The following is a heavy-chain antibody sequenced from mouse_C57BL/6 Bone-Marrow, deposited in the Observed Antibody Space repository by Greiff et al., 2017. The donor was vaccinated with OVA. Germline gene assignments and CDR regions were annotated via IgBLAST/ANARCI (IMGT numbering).Heavy chain of an antibody. V-gene: IGHV1-81*01. Sequence: VQLQQSGAELARPGASVKLSCKASGYTFTSSGISWVKQRTGQGLEWIGEIYPRSGNTYYNEKFKGKATLTADKSSSTAYMELRSLTSEDSAVYFCARGSSWGYFDYWGQGTTLTVSS. D-gene: IGHD1-1*01. CDR3: ARGSSWGYFDY. J-gene: IGHJ2*01. CDR1: GYTFTSSG. CDR2: IYPRSGNT.